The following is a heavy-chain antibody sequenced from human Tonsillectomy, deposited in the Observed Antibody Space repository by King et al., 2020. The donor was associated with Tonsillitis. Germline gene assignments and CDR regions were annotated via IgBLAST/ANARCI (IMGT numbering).Heavy chain of an antibody. J-gene: IGHJ4*02. D-gene: IGHD6-19*01. CDR2: IYHSGST. V-gene: IGHV4-4*03. CDR1: GDSISSDNR. Sequence: PLKESGPGLVKPPGTLSLTCVVSGDSISSDNRWSWVRQPPGKGLEWIGEIYHSGSTNYNPSLKSRVTISVDKSKNQLSLKVNSMIAADTAVYYCARARRDSSGWYYPDYWGQGILVTVSS. CDR3: ARARRDSSGWYYPDY.